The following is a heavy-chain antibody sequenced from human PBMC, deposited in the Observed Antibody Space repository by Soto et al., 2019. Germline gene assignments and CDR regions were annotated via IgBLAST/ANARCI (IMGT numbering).Heavy chain of an antibody. CDR3: ATPPGGGGY. D-gene: IGHD3-10*01. CDR2: IYSGGYT. J-gene: IGHJ4*02. Sequence: EVQLVESGGGLIQPGGSLRLSCAVSGFTVSNNYMSWVRQAPGKGLEGVSVIYSGGYTAYGDSVKGRFTISRDNSKNTLYLQINRRGARGPAVFSGATPPGGGGYWGQGTLVTVSS. CDR1: GFTVSNNY. V-gene: IGHV3-53*01.